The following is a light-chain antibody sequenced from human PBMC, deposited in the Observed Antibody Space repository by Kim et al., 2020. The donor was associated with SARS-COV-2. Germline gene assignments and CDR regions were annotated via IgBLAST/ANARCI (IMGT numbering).Light chain of an antibody. CDR1: SSDVGGYSY. CDR3: CSYAGRSTWV. CDR2: AVT. J-gene: IGLJ3*02. Sequence: QSVTISCTGTSSDVGGYSYVSWYQQHPGKAPKVMIYAVTKRPSGVPDRFSGSKSGNTASLTISGLQAEDEADYYCCSYAGRSTWVFGGGTKLTVL. V-gene: IGLV2-11*03.